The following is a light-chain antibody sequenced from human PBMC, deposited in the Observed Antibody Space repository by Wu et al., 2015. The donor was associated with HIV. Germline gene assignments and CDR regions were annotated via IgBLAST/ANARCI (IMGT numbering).Light chain of an antibody. V-gene: IGKV3-20*01. CDR2: STS. CDR3: QQYDSSIT. CDR1: QSVSSSY. Sequence: EIVLTQSPGTLSLSPGERATLSCRASQSVSSSYLAWYQQKPGQAPRLLIYSTSNRATGIPDRFSGSGSGTDFTLTITRLEPEDFAVYYCQQYDSSITFGQGTRLDI. J-gene: IGKJ5*01.